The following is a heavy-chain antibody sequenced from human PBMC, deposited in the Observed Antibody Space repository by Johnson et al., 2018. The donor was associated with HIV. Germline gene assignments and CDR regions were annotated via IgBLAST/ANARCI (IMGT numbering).Heavy chain of an antibody. CDR3: ARDGESQQLPLGDALDV. CDR1: GFTFSDYY. J-gene: IGHJ3*01. D-gene: IGHD6-13*01. CDR2: ISSSGSTI. Sequence: QVQLVESGGGLVQPGGSLRLSCAASGFTFSDYYMSWIRQAPGKGLEWVSYISSSGSTIYYADSVRGRFTISRDTSKNTLYLQMSSLKVEDTALYYCARDGESQQLPLGDALDVWGRGTMVIVSS. V-gene: IGHV3-11*04.